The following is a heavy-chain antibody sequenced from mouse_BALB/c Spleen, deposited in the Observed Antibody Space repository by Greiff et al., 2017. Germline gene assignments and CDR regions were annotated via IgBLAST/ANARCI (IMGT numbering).Heavy chain of an antibody. D-gene: IGHD1-1*01. CDR1: GYSITSDYA. V-gene: IGHV3-2*02. CDR2: ISYSGST. Sequence: VQLKESGPGLVKPSQSLSLTCTVTGYSITSDYAWNWIRQFPGNKLEWMGYISYSGSTSYNPSLKSRISITRDTSKNQFYLQLNSVTTEDTATYYCARLITTVDWYFDVWGAGTTVTVSS. J-gene: IGHJ1*01. CDR3: ARLITTVDWYFDV.